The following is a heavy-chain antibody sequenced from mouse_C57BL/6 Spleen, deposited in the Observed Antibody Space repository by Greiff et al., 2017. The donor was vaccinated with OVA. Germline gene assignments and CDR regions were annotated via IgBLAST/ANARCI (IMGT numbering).Heavy chain of an antibody. CDR1: GFNITDDY. J-gene: IGHJ2*01. CDR2: IDPENGDT. D-gene: IGHD1-1*01. Sequence: EVKLQQSGAELVRPGASVKLSCTASGFNITDDYMHWVKQRPEQGLEWIGWIDPENGDTEYASKFQGKATLTADTSSNTAYLQISRLTSEDTAVYDCSRCGRGSGFDYWGQGTTVTVSA. CDR3: SRCGRGSGFDY. V-gene: IGHV14-4*01.